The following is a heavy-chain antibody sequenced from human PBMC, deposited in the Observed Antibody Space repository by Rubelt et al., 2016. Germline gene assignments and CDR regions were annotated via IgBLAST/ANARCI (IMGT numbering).Heavy chain of an antibody. CDR2: INAGNGNT. D-gene: IGHD2-8*01. J-gene: IGHJ4*02. Sequence: QVQLVQSGAEVKKPGASVKVSCKASGYTFTSYAMHWVRQAPGQRLEWMGWINAGNGNTKYSPKFQGRVTITRDTSASTAYMGLSSLRSEDTAVYYCARAQRIRLLMVYAPTFDYWGQGTLVTVSS. CDR1: GYTFTSYA. CDR3: ARAQRIRLLMVYAPTFDY. V-gene: IGHV1-3*01.